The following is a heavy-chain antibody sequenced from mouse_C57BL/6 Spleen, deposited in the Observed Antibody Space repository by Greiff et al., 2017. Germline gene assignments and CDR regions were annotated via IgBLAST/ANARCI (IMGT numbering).Heavy chain of an antibody. CDR1: GFNIKDYY. D-gene: IGHD2-2*01. Sequence: EVKLMESGAELVKPGASVKLSCTASGFNIKDYYMHWVKQRTEQGLEWIGRIDPEDGETKYAPKFQGQAPITADTSSNTAYLQLSSLTSEDTAVYYCARFWLRLYYFDYWGQGTTLTVSS. J-gene: IGHJ2*01. CDR2: IDPEDGET. CDR3: ARFWLRLYYFDY. V-gene: IGHV14-2*01.